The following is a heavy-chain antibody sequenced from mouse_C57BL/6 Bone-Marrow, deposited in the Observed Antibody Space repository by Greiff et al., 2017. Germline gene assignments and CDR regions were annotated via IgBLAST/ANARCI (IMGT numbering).Heavy chain of an antibody. CDR3: APGYFDY. CDR2: IDPSDSYT. Sequence: QVQLQQPGAELVMPGASVKLSCKASGYTFTSYWMHWVKQRPGQGLEWIGEIDPSDSYTNYNQKFKGKSTLTLDKSSSTAYMQLSSLTSEDSAVYYCAPGYFDYWGQGTTRTVSS. V-gene: IGHV1-69*01. J-gene: IGHJ2*01. CDR1: GYTFTSYW.